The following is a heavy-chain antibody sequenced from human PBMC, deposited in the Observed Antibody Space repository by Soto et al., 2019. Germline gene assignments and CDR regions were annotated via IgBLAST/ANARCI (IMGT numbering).Heavy chain of an antibody. D-gene: IGHD6-6*01. V-gene: IGHV3-9*01. CDR2: ISWNSGSI. CDR3: AKSPKYSSSSNAFDI. J-gene: IGHJ3*02. CDR1: GFTFDDYA. Sequence: PGGSLRLSCAASGFTFDDYAMHWVRQAPGKGLEWVSGISWNSGSIGYADSVKGRFTISRDNAKNSLYLQMTSLRAEDTALYYCAKSPKYSSSSNAFDIWGQGTMVTVSS.